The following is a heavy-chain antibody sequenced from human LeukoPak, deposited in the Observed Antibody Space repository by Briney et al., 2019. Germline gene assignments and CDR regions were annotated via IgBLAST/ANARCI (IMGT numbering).Heavy chain of an antibody. CDR2: IYHSGST. Sequence: PSETLSLTCTVSGYSISSGYYWAWIRQPPGKGLEWIGSIYHSGSTYYNPSLKSRVTISVDTSKNQFSLKLSSVTAADTAFYYCVRGGELRYFDSWGQGALVTVSS. J-gene: IGHJ4*02. V-gene: IGHV4-38-2*02. CDR3: VRGGELRYFDS. CDR1: GYSISSGYY. D-gene: IGHD1-26*01.